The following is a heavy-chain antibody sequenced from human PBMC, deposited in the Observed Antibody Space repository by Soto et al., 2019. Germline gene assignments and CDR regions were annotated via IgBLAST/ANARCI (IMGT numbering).Heavy chain of an antibody. CDR1: GGSFSGYY. CDR3: ARTKVAAGDYYYYMDA. J-gene: IGHJ6*03. CDR2: MYHSGST. Sequence: PSETLSLTCAVYGGSFSGYYWSWIRQPPGKGLEWIGYMYHSGSTNYNPSLKSRVTISVDTSKSQFSLKLSSVTATDTAVYYCARTKVAAGDYYYYMDAWGKGTTVTVSS. D-gene: IGHD6-13*01. V-gene: IGHV4-34*01.